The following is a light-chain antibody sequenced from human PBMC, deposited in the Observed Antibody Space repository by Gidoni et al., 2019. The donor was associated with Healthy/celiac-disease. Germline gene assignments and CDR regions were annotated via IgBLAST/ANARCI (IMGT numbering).Light chain of an antibody. J-gene: IGKJ5*01. CDR1: QRVSSY. CDR2: DAS. V-gene: IGKV3-11*01. CDR3: QQRSNCPPIT. Sequence: EIALTQSPATLSLSPGERATLSCRASQRVSSYLAWYQQKPGQAPRLLIYDASNRATGIPARFSGSGSGTDFTLTISSLEPEDFAVYYCQQRSNCPPITFGQGTRLEIK.